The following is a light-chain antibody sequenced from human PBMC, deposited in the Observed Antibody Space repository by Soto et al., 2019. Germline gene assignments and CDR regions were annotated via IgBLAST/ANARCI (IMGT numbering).Light chain of an antibody. CDR1: QSVSSY. V-gene: IGKV3-11*01. Sequence: EIVLTQSPATLSLSPGERATLSCRASQSVSSYLSWYQQKPGQAPRLLIFDVSKRATGIPARFSGSGSGTDFTLTISSLETEDFAVYYCQKRVNGPTFGGGTKVEIK. CDR2: DVS. J-gene: IGKJ4*01. CDR3: QKRVNGPT.